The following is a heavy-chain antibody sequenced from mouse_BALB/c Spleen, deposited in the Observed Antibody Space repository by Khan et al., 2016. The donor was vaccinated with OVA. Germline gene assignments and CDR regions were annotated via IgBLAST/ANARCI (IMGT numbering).Heavy chain of an antibody. D-gene: IGHD2-3*01. V-gene: IGHV3-2*02. CDR3: ARIDGGDFDY. CDR1: GYSITSDYA. CDR2: ISYSGNT. J-gene: IGHJ2*01. Sequence: EVKLQESGPGLVKPSQSLSLTCTVTGYSITSDYAWNWIRQFPGNKLEWMGHISYSGNTKYNPSLKSRISITRDTSKNQFFLQLNSVTTKDTATYYCARIDGGDFDYWGQGTTLTVSS.